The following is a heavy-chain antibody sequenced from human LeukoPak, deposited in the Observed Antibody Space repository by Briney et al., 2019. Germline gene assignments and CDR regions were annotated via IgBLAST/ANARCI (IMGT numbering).Heavy chain of an antibody. J-gene: IGHJ4*02. CDR3: ARGGGGSLIFDY. CDR1: GGSISSSNW. V-gene: IGHV4-4*02. Sequence: SETLSLTCAVSGGSISSSNWWSWVRQPPGKGLEWIGEIYHSGSTNYNPSLTSRVTISVDKSKNQFSLKLSSVTAADTAVYYCARGGGGSLIFDYWGQGTLVTVSS. D-gene: IGHD1-26*01. CDR2: IYHSGST.